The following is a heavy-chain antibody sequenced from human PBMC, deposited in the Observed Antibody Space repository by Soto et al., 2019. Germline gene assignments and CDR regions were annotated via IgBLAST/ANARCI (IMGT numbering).Heavy chain of an antibody. CDR3: SRDELVVIPAAKFHYYYGMDV. J-gene: IGHJ6*02. V-gene: IGHV3-30-3*01. CDR2: ISYDGRTE. Sequence: QVQLVESGGGVVRPGRSLRLSCAASGFTFSRYSMHWVRQAPGKGLEWVAVISYDGRTEYYADSVKGRFTISRDTSKNTLYLQMNSLRPEDTAMYFCSRDELVVIPAAKFHYYYGMDVWGQGTTVTVSS. CDR1: GFTFSRYS. D-gene: IGHD2-2*01.